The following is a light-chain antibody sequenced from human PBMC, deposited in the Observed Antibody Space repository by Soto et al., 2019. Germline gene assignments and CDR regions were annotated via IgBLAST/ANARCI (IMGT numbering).Light chain of an antibody. Sequence: QSALTQPPSASGSPGQSVTISCTGTSSDVGGYDYVSWYQQHPGIAPKLMIFEVNKRPSGVPDRFSGSKSGNTASLTVSGLQAEDEADYYCSSYAGSNNFVVFGGGTKLTVL. J-gene: IGLJ2*01. CDR2: EVN. CDR1: SSDVGGYDY. V-gene: IGLV2-8*01. CDR3: SSYAGSNNFVV.